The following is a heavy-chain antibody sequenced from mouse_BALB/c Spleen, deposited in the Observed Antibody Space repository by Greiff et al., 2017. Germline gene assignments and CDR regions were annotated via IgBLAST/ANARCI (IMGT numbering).Heavy chain of an antibody. CDR1: GFTFSSFG. V-gene: IGHV5-17*02. J-gene: IGHJ4*01. CDR2: ISSGSSTI. CDR3: ARPERVPYAMDY. Sequence: EVQGVESGGGLVQPGGSRKLSCAASGFTFSSFGMHWVRQAPEKGLEWVAYISSGSSTIYYADTVKGRFTISRDNPKNTLFLQMTSLRSEDTAMYYWARPERVPYAMDYGGQGTSVTVSS.